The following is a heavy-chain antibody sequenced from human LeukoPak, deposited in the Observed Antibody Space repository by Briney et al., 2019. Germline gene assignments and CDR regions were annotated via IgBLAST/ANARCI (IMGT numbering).Heavy chain of an antibody. CDR3: ARAKGYCSSTSCHAFDY. CDR1: GGSISSYY. D-gene: IGHD2-2*01. CDR2: IYYSGST. Sequence: SETLSLTCTVSGGSISSYYWSWIRQPPGKGLEWIGYIYYSGSTNYNPSLKSRVTISVDTSKNQFSLKLSSVTAADTAVYYCARAKGYCSSTSCHAFDYWGQGTLVTVSS. J-gene: IGHJ4*02. V-gene: IGHV4-59*12.